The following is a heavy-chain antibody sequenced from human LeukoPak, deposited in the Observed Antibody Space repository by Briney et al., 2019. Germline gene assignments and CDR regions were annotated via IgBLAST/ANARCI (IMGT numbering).Heavy chain of an antibody. V-gene: IGHV3-23*01. Sequence: GGSLRLSCAASGFTFSSYAMSWVRQAPGKGLEWVSAISGSGGSTYYADSVKGRFTISRDNSKNTLYLQMNSLRAEDTAVYYCAKSLGYCSSTSCYTDGAFDIWGQGTMVTVSS. J-gene: IGHJ3*02. CDR1: GFTFSSYA. CDR2: ISGSGGST. D-gene: IGHD2-2*02. CDR3: AKSLGYCSSTSCYTDGAFDI.